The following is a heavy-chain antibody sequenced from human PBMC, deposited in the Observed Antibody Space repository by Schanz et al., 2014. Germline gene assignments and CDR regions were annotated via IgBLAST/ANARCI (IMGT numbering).Heavy chain of an antibody. CDR3: ARLDSSSWYPRY. CDR1: GLNFDYYG. V-gene: IGHV3-48*04. CDR2: ISDSGDST. D-gene: IGHD6-13*01. J-gene: IGHJ4*02. Sequence: EEQVVESGGGLVQPGGSLRLSCATSGLNFDYYGMNWVRQAPGKGLEWVSDISDSGDSTHYADSVKGRFTTSRDNGKKSMYLQMNSLRAEDTAVYYCARLDSSSWYPRYWGQGTLVTVSS.